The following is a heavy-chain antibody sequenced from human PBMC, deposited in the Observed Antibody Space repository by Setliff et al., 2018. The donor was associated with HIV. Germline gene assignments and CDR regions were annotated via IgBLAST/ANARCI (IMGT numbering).Heavy chain of an antibody. J-gene: IGHJ6*02. CDR3: AREQVGFGPPRGMDV. CDR2: INAGNGKT. CDR1: GGTFSSYA. D-gene: IGHD3-10*01. V-gene: IGHV1-3*01. Sequence: ASVKVSCKASGGTFSSYAMHWVRQAPGQRLEWRGWINAGNGKTKYSQKFQGRVTIMRDTSASTAYMELSSLRSEDTAVYYCAREQVGFGPPRGMDVWGQGTTVTVSS.